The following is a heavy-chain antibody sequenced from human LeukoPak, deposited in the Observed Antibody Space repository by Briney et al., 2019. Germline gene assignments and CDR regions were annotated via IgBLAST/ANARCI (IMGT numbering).Heavy chain of an antibody. V-gene: IGHV3-7*03. Sequence: PGGSLRLSCVTSGFTFTNHWMSWVRQAPGKGLEWVANIREDGGHKNYVDSVKGRFSISRDNAKNTLYLQMNSLSAEDTAVYYCATDYDSSGYYYLDFLYYWGQGTLVTVSS. D-gene: IGHD3-22*01. CDR3: ATDYDSSGYYYLDFLYY. J-gene: IGHJ4*02. CDR1: GFTFTNHW. CDR2: IREDGGHK.